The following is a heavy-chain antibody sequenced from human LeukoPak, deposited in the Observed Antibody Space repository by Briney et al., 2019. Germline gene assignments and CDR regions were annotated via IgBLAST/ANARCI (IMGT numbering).Heavy chain of an antibody. CDR3: AKWAQFRGIVVGAGFDY. V-gene: IGHV3-23*01. Sequence: GGSLRLSCTASGFTFSSDAMSWVRQAPGKGLEWVSGMSGSGGSTYYADSVKGRFTISRDNSKNTLYLQMNSLRAEDTAVYYCAKWAQFRGIVVGAGFDYWGQGTLVTVSS. D-gene: IGHD3-22*01. J-gene: IGHJ4*02. CDR1: GFTFSSDA. CDR2: MSGSGGST.